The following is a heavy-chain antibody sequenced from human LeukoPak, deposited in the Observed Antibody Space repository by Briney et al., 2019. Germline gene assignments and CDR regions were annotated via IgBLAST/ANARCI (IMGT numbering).Heavy chain of an antibody. CDR3: ARDGSTNYFYYGMDV. Sequence: PSDTLSLTCTVSGDSVSDYYWSWIRQPAGKGLECIGRLYTSGSTNYNPSLKSRVTMSSDTSKNQFSLKLSSVTAADTAVYYCARDGSTNYFYYGMDVWGQGTTVTVSS. CDR1: GDSVSDYY. J-gene: IGHJ6*02. D-gene: IGHD2-2*01. CDR2: LYTSGST. V-gene: IGHV4-4*07.